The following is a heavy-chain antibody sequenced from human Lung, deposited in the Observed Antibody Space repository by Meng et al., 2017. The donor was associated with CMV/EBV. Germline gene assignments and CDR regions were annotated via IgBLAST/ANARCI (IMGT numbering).Heavy chain of an antibody. J-gene: IGHJ4*02. V-gene: IGHV3-21*01. CDR3: ARDLRNPPTSFGGVRTHVRYFDS. D-gene: IGHD3-3*01. CDR1: GFTFSSYS. Sequence: GESLKISCAASGFTFSSYSMNWVRQAPGKGLEWVSSISSNSSYRYYADSVKGRFTVSRDNAKNSLYLQMNSLRAEDTAVYYCARDLRNPPTSFGGVRTHVRYFDSWGQRTLVTVSS. CDR2: ISSNSSYR.